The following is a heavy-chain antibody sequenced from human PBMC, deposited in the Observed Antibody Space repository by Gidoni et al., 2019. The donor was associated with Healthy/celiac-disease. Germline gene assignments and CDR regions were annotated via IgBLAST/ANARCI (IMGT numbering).Heavy chain of an antibody. CDR3: ARSCGRGYYGSGIDYYGMDV. CDR1: GGTFSSYA. CDR2: IIPIFGTA. V-gene: IGHV1-69*01. Sequence: QVQLVQSGAEVKKPGSSVKVSCKASGGTFSSYAISWVRQAPGQGLEWMGGIIPIFGTANYAQKFQGRVTITADESTSTAYMELSSLRSEDTAVYYCARSCGRGYYGSGIDYYGMDVWGQGTTVTVSS. D-gene: IGHD3-10*01. J-gene: IGHJ6*02.